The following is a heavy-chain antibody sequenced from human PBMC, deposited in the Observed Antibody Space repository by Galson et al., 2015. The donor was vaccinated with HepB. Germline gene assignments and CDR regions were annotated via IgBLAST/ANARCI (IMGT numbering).Heavy chain of an antibody. CDR3: ARSGGPYYDSSYGMDV. J-gene: IGHJ6*02. D-gene: IGHD3-22*01. CDR2: IDWDDDK. V-gene: IGHV2-70*04. CDR1: GFSLSTSGMR. Sequence: PALVKPTQTLTLTCTFSGFSLSTSGMRVSWIRQPPGKALEWLARIDWDDDKFYSTSLKTRLTISKDTSKNQVVLTMTNMDPVDTATYYCARSGGPYYDSSYGMDVWGQGTTVTVSS.